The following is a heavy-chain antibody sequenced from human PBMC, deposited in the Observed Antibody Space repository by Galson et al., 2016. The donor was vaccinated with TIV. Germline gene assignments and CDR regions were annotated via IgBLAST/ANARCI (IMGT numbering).Heavy chain of an antibody. V-gene: IGHV2-70*11. J-gene: IGHJ4*02. Sequence: PALVKPTQTLTLTCTFSGFSLTTSGLCVSWIRQPPGKALEWLASIDWDDDKYYSTSLRTRLTISKGTSKNPVVLTMTNMEPVDTATYYSARRGPRGDTDYWGQGTFVTVSS. CDR2: IDWDDDK. CDR1: GFSLTTSGLC. CDR3: ARRGPRGDTDY.